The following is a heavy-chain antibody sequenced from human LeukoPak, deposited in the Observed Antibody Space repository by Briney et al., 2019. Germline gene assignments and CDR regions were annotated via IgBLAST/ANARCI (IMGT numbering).Heavy chain of an antibody. V-gene: IGHV3-30-3*01. CDR3: ARHDDYGDYVLAY. D-gene: IGHD4-17*01. CDR2: ISYDGSNK. J-gene: IGHJ4*02. Sequence: GGSLRLSCAASGFTFSSYAMHWVRQAPGKGLEWVAVISYDGSNKYYADSVKGRFTISRDNSKNTLYLQMNSLRAEDTAVYYCARHDDYGDYVLAYWGQGTLVTVSS. CDR1: GFTFSSYA.